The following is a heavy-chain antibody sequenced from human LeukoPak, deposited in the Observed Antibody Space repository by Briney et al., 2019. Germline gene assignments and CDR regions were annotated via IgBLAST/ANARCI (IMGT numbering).Heavy chain of an antibody. CDR1: GFTFSSYA. J-gene: IGHJ4*02. CDR3: AKSYVLDWNPNLFDY. V-gene: IGHV3-23*01. CDR2: ISGSGGST. D-gene: IGHD3/OR15-3a*01. Sequence: GGSLRLSCAASGFTFSSYAMSWVRQAPGKGLEWVSSISGSGGSTYYADSVKGRFTISRDNSKNTLYLQMNSLRAEDTAVYYCAKSYVLDWNPNLFDYWGQGAQVTVSS.